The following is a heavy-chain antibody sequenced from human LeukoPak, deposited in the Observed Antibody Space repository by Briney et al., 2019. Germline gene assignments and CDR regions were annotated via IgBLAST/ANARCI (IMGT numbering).Heavy chain of an antibody. Sequence: PSETLSLTCTVSGGSISSYYWSWIRQPPGKGLEWIGYIYYSGSTYYNPSLKSRVTISVDTSKNQFSLKVSSVTAADTAVYYCARRNGYNFNWFDPWGQGTLVTVSS. CDR1: GGSISSYY. CDR3: ARRNGYNFNWFDP. V-gene: IGHV4-59*08. J-gene: IGHJ5*02. D-gene: IGHD5-24*01. CDR2: IYYSGST.